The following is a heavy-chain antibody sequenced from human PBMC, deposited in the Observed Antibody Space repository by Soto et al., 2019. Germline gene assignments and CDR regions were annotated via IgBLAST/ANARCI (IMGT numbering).Heavy chain of an antibody. V-gene: IGHV3-23*01. CDR2: ISGSADSI. J-gene: IGHJ6*02. CDR3: AKTRGAMIYAISVYGMDV. CDR1: GFSFSSFA. Sequence: EVQLLESGGGFIHPGGSLRLSCAASGFSFSSFAMNWVRQAPGKGLEWVSIISGSADSIFYADSVKGRCTISRDNSKTTLYLQINSLRAEDTAVYYCAKTRGAMIYAISVYGMDVWGQGTTVTVSS. D-gene: IGHD2-8*01.